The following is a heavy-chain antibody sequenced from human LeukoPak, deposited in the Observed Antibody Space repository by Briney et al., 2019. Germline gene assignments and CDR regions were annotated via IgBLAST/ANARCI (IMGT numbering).Heavy chain of an antibody. V-gene: IGHV1-69*04. Sequence: SVKVSCKASGYTFTSYAISWVRQAPGQGLEWMGRIIPILGIANYAQKFQGRVAITADKSTSTAYMELSSLRSEDTAVYYCARDLNREVLRYFDWDGYWGQGTLVTVSS. CDR1: GYTFTSYA. D-gene: IGHD3-9*01. CDR3: ARDLNREVLRYFDWDGY. J-gene: IGHJ4*02. CDR2: IIPILGIA.